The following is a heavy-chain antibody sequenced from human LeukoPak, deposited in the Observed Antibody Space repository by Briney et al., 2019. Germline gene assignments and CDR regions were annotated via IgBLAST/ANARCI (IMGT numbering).Heavy chain of an antibody. CDR2: IWYDGSNK. CDR3: ARVPALPFGAFDI. CDR1: GFTFSSYG. V-gene: IGHV3-33*01. Sequence: GGSLRLSCAASGFTFSSYGMHWVRQAPGKGLEWVAVIWYDGSNKYYADSVKGRFTISRDNSKNTLYLQMNSLRAEDTAVYYCARVPALPFGAFDIWGQGTMVTVSS. J-gene: IGHJ3*02. D-gene: IGHD1-26*01.